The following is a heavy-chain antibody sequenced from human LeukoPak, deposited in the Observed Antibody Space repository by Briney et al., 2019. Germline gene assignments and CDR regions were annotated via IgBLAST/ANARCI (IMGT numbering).Heavy chain of an antibody. CDR2: ITRSGDNT. Sequence: GGSLRLSCVASGFTFSNYAMCWVRQAPGKGLEWVSLITRSGDNTYYADSVKGRFTISRDNSKDTLFLQMNSPRAEDTAIYYGTTVDRLSIQDWGQGTLVTVSS. D-gene: IGHD1-14*01. CDR3: TTVDRLSIQD. V-gene: IGHV3-23*01. CDR1: GFTFSNYA. J-gene: IGHJ1*01.